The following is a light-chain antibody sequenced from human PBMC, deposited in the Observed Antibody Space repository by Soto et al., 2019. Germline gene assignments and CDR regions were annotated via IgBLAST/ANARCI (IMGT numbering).Light chain of an antibody. CDR3: QQYKSFLT. Sequence: DIQMTQSPSTLSASVGDRVTITCRASQSLTSWLAWYQQKPGKAPKLLIYEASRLQGGVPSRFSGSGSGTEFTLTISSLQPDDSATYYGQQYKSFLTFGQGTKLEIK. CDR1: QSLTSW. V-gene: IGKV1-5*03. CDR2: EAS. J-gene: IGKJ2*01.